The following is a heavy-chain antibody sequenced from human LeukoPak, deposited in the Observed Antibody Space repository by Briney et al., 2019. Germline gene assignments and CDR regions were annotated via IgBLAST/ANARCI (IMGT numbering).Heavy chain of an antibody. D-gene: IGHD3-22*01. J-gene: IGHJ2*01. V-gene: IGHV4-39*01. CDR2: ISYSGTT. CDR3: IPYYFVNSRGWYFDL. Sequence: SETLSLTCTVSRDSLTSGPYYWGWIRQPPGMGLEWITSISYSGTTYYHPSLKSRATISVDTSKNQFSLRLNSVTAADTAVYYCIPYYFVNSRGWYFDLWGRGTLVTVSS. CDR1: RDSLTSGPYY.